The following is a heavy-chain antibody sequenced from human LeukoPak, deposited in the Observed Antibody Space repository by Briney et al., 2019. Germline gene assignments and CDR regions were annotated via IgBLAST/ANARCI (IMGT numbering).Heavy chain of an antibody. J-gene: IGHJ4*02. V-gene: IGHV3-21*04. Sequence: GGSLRLSCAASGFTFSSYSMNWVRQAPGKGLEWVSSISSSSSYIYYADSVKGRFTISRDNAKNSLYLQMSSLRAEDTAVYYCAKGEKFYFDYWGQGTLVTVSS. CDR2: ISSSSSYI. CDR3: AKGEKFYFDY. CDR1: GFTFSSYS.